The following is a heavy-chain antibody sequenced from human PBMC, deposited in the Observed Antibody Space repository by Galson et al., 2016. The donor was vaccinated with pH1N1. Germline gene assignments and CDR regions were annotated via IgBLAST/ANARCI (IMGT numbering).Heavy chain of an antibody. Sequence: SLRISCAASGFSFADYAMSWVRQAPGKGLEWLGFVRGKTYGGTTDYAASVKGRFTISRDDSKSIAYLQMNSLKTEDTGVYYCTTDPWRTKNWGQGTLVTVSS. CDR1: GFSFADYA. V-gene: IGHV3-49*04. D-gene: IGHD1/OR15-1a*01. J-gene: IGHJ4*02. CDR3: TTDPWRTKN. CDR2: VRGKTYGGTT.